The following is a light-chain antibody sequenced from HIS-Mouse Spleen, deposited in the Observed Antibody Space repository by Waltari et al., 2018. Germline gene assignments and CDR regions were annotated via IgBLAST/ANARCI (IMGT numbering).Light chain of an antibody. CDR2: EVS. V-gene: IGLV2-14*01. CDR3: SSYTSSSTF. J-gene: IGLJ1*01. Sequence: QSALTQPASVSGSPGQSITISCTGTSSDVGGYNYVSWYQQHPGKAPKLMIYEVSNRPSGVSNLFSGSKSGDTASLTISGLQAEDEADYYCSSYTSSSTFFGTGTKVTVL. CDR1: SSDVGGYNY.